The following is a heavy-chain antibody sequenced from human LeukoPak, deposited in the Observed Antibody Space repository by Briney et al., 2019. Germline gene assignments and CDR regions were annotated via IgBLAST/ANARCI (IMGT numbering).Heavy chain of an antibody. CDR3: AQIVGRRYCSSTSCYYYYYYMDV. D-gene: IGHD2-2*01. J-gene: IGHJ6*03. CDR1: GYSISSGYY. CDR2: IYHSGST. Sequence: SETLSLTCTVSGYSISSGYYWGWIRQPPGKGLEWIGSIYHSGSTYYNPSLKSRVTISVDTSKNQFSLKLSSVTAADTAVYYCAQIVGRRYCSSTSCYYYYYYMDVWAKGPRSPSP. V-gene: IGHV4-38-2*02.